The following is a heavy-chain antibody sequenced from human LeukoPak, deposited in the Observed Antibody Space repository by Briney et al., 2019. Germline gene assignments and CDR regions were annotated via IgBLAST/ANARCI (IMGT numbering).Heavy chain of an antibody. CDR3: AREALTVHRSFGAFDI. J-gene: IGHJ3*02. Sequence: GGSLRLSCAASGFTFDDYATHWVRQAPGKGLEWVSLISWDGGSTYYADSVKGRFTISRDNSKNTLYLQMNSLRAEDTAVYYCAREALTVHRSFGAFDIWGQGTMVTVSS. CDR1: GFTFDDYA. V-gene: IGHV3-43D*03. CDR2: ISWDGGST. D-gene: IGHD3-3*01.